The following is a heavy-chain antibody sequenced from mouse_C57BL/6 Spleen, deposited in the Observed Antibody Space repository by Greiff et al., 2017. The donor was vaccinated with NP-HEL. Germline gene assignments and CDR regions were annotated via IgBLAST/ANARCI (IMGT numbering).Heavy chain of an antibody. CDR1: GYSITSGYY. V-gene: IGHV3-6*01. CDR3: ARERFLDYYYAMDY. CDR2: ISYDGSN. J-gene: IGHJ4*01. Sequence: EVKLEESGPGLVKPSQSLSLTCSVTGYSITSGYYWNWIRQFPGNKLEWMGYISYDGSNNYNPSLKNRISITRDTSKNQFFLKLNSVTTEDTATYYCARERFLDYYYAMDYWGQGTSVTVSS.